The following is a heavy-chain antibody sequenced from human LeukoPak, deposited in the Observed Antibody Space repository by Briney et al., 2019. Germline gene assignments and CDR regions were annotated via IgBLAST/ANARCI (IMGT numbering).Heavy chain of an antibody. CDR2: IRYDESSK. CDR1: GFTFSDYG. Sequence: GGSLRLSCAATGFTFSDYGMHWVRQAPGKGLEWVAFIRYDESSKYYGDSVKGRFTISRDNSKNTLYLQMNSLRAEDTAVYYCAKGVVIIQHWGQGTLVTVSS. CDR3: AKGVVIIQH. D-gene: IGHD3-22*01. V-gene: IGHV3-30*02. J-gene: IGHJ1*01.